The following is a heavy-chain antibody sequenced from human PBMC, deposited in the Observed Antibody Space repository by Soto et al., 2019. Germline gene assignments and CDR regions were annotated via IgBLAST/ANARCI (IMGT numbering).Heavy chain of an antibody. Sequence: QVQLVHSGAEVRKPWSSVKVSCKASGGTFSSYAISWVRQAPGQGLEWMGGIIPIFGTSNYAQKFQGRVTITADESTSTAYMELSSLRSEDTAVYYCARVIREGAAAGQHWGQGTLVTVSS. J-gene: IGHJ1*01. CDR2: IIPIFGTS. V-gene: IGHV1-69*12. D-gene: IGHD6-13*01. CDR3: ARVIREGAAAGQH. CDR1: GGTFSSYA.